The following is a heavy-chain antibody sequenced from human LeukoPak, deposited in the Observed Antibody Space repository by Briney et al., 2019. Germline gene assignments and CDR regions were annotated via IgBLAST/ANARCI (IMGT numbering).Heavy chain of an antibody. CDR1: GGSISSYY. CDR3: ASHPCGGDCA. D-gene: IGHD2-21*02. CDR2: IYYSGST. V-gene: IGHV4-59*08. Sequence: KSSETLSLTCTVSGGSISSYYWSWIRQPPGKGLEWIGYIYYSGSTNYNPSLKSRVTISVDTSKNQFSLKLSSVTAADTAVYYCASHPCGGDCAWGQGTLVTVSS. J-gene: IGHJ5*02.